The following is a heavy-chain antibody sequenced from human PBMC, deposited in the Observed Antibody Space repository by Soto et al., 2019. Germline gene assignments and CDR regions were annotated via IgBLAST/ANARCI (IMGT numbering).Heavy chain of an antibody. CDR2: ISSSGSTI. J-gene: IGHJ5*02. CDR3: ARDRGSSWERTFDP. D-gene: IGHD6-13*01. V-gene: IGHV3-48*03. Sequence: GSLRLSCAASGFTFSSYEMNWVRQAPGKGLEWVSYISSSGSTIYYADSVKGRFTISRDNAKNSLYLQMNSLRAEDTAVYYCARDRGSSWERTFDPWGQGTLVTVSS. CDR1: GFTFSSYE.